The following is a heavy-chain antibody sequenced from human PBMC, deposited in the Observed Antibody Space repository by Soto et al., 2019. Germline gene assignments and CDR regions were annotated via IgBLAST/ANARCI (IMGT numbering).Heavy chain of an antibody. Sequence: HPGGSLRLSCAASEFSLSRYGMHWVRQAPGKGQEWVADLWHDGSNKYYADSVKGRFTISRDNSKNTLYLQKQSLRPEDTAVDYSVRDFYYDSSGYFPIRYWGRGSLVIVSS. CDR2: LWHDGSNK. CDR1: EFSLSRYG. V-gene: IGHV3-33*01. J-gene: IGHJ4*02. CDR3: VRDFYYDSSGYFPIRY. D-gene: IGHD3-22*01.